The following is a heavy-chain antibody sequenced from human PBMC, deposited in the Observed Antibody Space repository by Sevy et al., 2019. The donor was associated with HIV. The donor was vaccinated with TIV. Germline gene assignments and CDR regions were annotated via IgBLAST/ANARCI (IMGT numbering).Heavy chain of an antibody. D-gene: IGHD6-13*01. CDR2: LKSDVYGGTV. V-gene: IGHV3-49*04. CDR3: TRWKAAQSIFDY. J-gene: IGHJ4*02. CDR1: GFTFGDYC. Sequence: GGSLRLSCTASGFTFGDYCMSWVRQAPGKGLEWVAFLKSDVYGGTVDHAASVRGRFVISRDDSKTIAYLQMNDLKTEDTGVYYCTRWKAAQSIFDYWGQGARVSVS.